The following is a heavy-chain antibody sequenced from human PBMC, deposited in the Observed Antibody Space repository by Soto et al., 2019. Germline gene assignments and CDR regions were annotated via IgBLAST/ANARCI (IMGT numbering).Heavy chain of an antibody. CDR2: VGGGGDNI. J-gene: IGHJ4*02. Sequence: WESGGGLVQPGGSLRLSCAASGFTFSSYSMNWVRQAPGKGLQWVATVGGGGDNIFYADSVKGRFTISRDDSQNMVFLQMNSLRPEDTAVYFCAKRDSGSGRSPPLINYWGQGTLVTVSS. CDR3: AKRDSGSGRSPPLINY. CDR1: GFTFSSYS. D-gene: IGHD3-10*01. V-gene: IGHV3-23*01.